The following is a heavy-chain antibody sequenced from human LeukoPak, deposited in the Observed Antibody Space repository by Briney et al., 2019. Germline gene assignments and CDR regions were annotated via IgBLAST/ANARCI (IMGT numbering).Heavy chain of an antibody. CDR2: ISSDGTIT. CDR3: ARDYYDSRGYYSAAFDY. V-gene: IGHV3-74*03. CDR1: GFTFSNYW. Sequence: GGSLRLSCAASGFTFSNYWMHWARQAPGKGLEWVSRISSDGTITTYAGSVKGRFTISRDNAKNTLYLQMNSLRAEDTAVYYCARDYYDSRGYYSAAFDYWGQGTLVTVSS. D-gene: IGHD3-22*01. J-gene: IGHJ4*02.